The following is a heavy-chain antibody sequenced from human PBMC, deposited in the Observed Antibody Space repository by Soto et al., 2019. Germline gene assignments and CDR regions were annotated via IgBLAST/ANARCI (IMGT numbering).Heavy chain of an antibody. CDR2: IYYSGST. CDR1: GGSISSYY. Sequence: PSETLSLTCTVSGGSISSYYWSWIRQPPGKGLEWIGYIYYSGSTNYNPSLKSRVTISVDTSKNQFSLKLSSVTAADTAVYYCARRGLPYYYYYMDVWGKGTTVTVSS. CDR3: ARRGLPYYYYYMDV. V-gene: IGHV4-59*08. J-gene: IGHJ6*03. D-gene: IGHD5-12*01.